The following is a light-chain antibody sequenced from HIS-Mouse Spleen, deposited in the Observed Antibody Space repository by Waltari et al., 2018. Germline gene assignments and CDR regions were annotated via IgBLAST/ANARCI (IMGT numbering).Light chain of an antibody. J-gene: IGKJ3*01. CDR2: AAS. Sequence: AIRLTQSPSSFSASTGVRVTITCRASQGISSYLAWYQQKPGKAPKLLIYAASTLQSGVPSRFSGSGSGTDFTLTISCLQSEDFATYYCQQYYSYPLTFGPGTKVDIK. V-gene: IGKV1-8*01. CDR3: QQYYSYPLT. CDR1: QGISSY.